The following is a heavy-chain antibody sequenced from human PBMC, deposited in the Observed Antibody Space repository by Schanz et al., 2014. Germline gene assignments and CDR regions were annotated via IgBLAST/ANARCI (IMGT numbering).Heavy chain of an antibody. Sequence: EVQLLESGGGLVQPGGSLRLSCAASGFTFSSYAMSWVRQAPGKGLVWVSRIKSDGSSTSYADSVKGRFTISRDNSKNTLYLQMKSLRAEDTAVYYCARVKYCTITRCYRTETEGIYYMDVWGKGTTVTVSS. J-gene: IGHJ6*03. V-gene: IGHV3-23*01. CDR2: IKSDGSST. CDR1: GFTFSSYA. CDR3: ARVKYCTITRCYRTETEGIYYMDV. D-gene: IGHD2-2*01.